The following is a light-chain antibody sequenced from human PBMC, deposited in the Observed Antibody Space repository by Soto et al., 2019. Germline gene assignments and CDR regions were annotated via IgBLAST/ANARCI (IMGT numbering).Light chain of an antibody. J-gene: IGLJ2*01. CDR3: AAWDDSLDGHVL. Sequence: QSVLTQPPSVSEAPRQRVTISCSGSRANIGNNAANWYQQVPGKPPKLLIYYDDLLPSGVSDRFSGSKSGTSASLAISGLQSEDEADYYCAAWDDSLDGHVLFGGGTKLTVL. V-gene: IGLV1-36*01. CDR2: YDD. CDR1: RANIGNNA.